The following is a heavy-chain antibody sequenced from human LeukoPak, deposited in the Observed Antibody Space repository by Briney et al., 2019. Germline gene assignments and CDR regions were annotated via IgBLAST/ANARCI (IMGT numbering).Heavy chain of an antibody. J-gene: IGHJ4*02. CDR2: INHSGST. D-gene: IGHD2-15*01. CDR1: GGSFSGYY. Sequence: PSETLSLTCAVYGGSFSGYYWSWIRQPPGKGLEWIGEINHSGSTNYNPSLKSRVTISVDTSKNQFSLKLSSVTAADTAVYYCARASDVVVVAARTYFDYWGQGTLVTVSS. CDR3: ARASDVVVVAARTYFDY. V-gene: IGHV4-34*01.